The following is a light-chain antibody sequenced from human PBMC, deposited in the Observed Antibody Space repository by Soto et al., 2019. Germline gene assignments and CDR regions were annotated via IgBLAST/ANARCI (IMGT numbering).Light chain of an antibody. CDR3: SSYAFSTTPHYL. Sequence: QSVLTQPASVSGSPGQSVAISCTGTASDVGTYNLVSWYQQYPGKAPKLLIYEVTKRPSGVSNRFSGSKSGDTASLTISGLQAEDEADYYCSSYAFSTTPHYLFGTGTKVTVL. CDR1: ASDVGTYNL. CDR2: EVT. V-gene: IGLV2-23*02. J-gene: IGLJ1*01.